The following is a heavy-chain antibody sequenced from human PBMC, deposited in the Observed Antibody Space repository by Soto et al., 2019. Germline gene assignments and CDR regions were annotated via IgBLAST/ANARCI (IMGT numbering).Heavy chain of an antibody. D-gene: IGHD4-17*01. CDR1: GFTFIDYY. CDR2: ISSSGSTI. V-gene: IGHV3-11*01. J-gene: IGHJ5*02. CDR3: ASGEDDGEPYNWFDP. Sequence: GGSLRLSCAASGFTFIDYYMSWIRQAPWKGLEWVSYISSSGSTIYYADSVKGRFTISRDNAKNSLYLQMNSLRAEDTAVYYCASGEDDGEPYNWFDPWGQGTLVTVSS.